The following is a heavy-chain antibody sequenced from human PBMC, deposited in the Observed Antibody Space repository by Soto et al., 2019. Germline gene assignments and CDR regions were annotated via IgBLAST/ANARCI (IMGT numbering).Heavy chain of an antibody. Sequence: QVQLVESGGGVVQPGRSLRLSCAASGFTFSSYGMHWVRQAPGKGLEWVAVMWYDGSNKYYADSVKGRFTISRDNSKNTLELQMNSLRAEDTAVYYCAREVLGAFDIWGQGTMVTVSS. D-gene: IGHD3-16*01. CDR3: AREVLGAFDI. J-gene: IGHJ3*02. CDR2: MWYDGSNK. CDR1: GFTFSSYG. V-gene: IGHV3-33*01.